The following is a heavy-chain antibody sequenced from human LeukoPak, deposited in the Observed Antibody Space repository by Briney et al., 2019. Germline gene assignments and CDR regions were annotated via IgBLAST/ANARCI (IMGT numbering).Heavy chain of an antibody. CDR3: ARASFNSYGIDGFDH. Sequence: SETLSLTCTVSGGSITNYFWNWIRQSPGKGLEWIAYIYKNERVKYNPSLKSRVSTSVDTSKNQFSLRLNSVTAADTAVYFCARASFNSYGIDGFDHWGQGNLVTVSS. CDR2: IYKNERV. J-gene: IGHJ4*02. V-gene: IGHV4-59*01. CDR1: GGSITNYF. D-gene: IGHD5-18*01.